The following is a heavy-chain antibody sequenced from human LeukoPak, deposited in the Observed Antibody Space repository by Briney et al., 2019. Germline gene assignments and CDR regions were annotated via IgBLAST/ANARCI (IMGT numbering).Heavy chain of an antibody. D-gene: IGHD3-9*01. V-gene: IGHV3-21*01. CDR3: ARDRSINYDILTGLSEPDAFDI. CDR1: GFTFSSYS. Sequence: PGGSLRLSCAASGFTFSSYSMNWARQAPGKGLEWVSSISSSSSYIYYADSVKGRFTISRDNAKNSLYLQMNSLRAEDTAVYYCARDRSINYDILTGLSEPDAFDIWGQGTMVTVSS. CDR2: ISSSSSYI. J-gene: IGHJ3*02.